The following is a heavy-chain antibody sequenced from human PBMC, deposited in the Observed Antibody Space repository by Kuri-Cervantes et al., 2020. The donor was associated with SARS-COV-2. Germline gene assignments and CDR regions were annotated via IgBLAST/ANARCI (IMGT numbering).Heavy chain of an antibody. J-gene: IGHJ4*02. Sequence: SVKVSCKASGDSFSSYSFNWVRQAPGQGLGWMGGIIPMFGTADYAQKFQGRVTITADESTSTVYMELTSLRSDDTAMYYCARDCSGTDCNVIVYALSDWGQGTLVTVSS. CDR1: GDSFSSYS. D-gene: IGHD2-8*01. V-gene: IGHV1-69*13. CDR3: ARDCSGTDCNVIVYALSD. CDR2: IIPMFGTA.